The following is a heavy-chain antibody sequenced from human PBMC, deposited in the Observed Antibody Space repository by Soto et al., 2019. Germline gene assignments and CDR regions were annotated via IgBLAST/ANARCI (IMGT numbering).Heavy chain of an antibody. J-gene: IGHJ4*02. CDR2: ISTSGGRP. D-gene: IGHD3-16*02. Sequence: EVQLLESGGGLVQPGGSLRLSCTASGITFSNYAMSWVRLAPRKGLEWVSTISTSGGRPYYADSVKGRFTISRDNSKNTLSLQMNSMRAEDTAVYYCAKDPDRYDYVWGTYRYIDHWGQGTLVTVSS. CDR3: AKDPDRYDYVWGTYRYIDH. V-gene: IGHV3-23*01. CDR1: GITFSNYA.